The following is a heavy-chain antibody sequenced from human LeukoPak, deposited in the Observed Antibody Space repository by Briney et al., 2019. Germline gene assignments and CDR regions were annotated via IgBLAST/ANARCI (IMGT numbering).Heavy chain of an antibody. CDR3: ARHRLGCSSLNWFDR. CDR2: IYYSGST. CDR1: CGSISTNAYY. Sequence: SETLSLTFTVSCGSISTNAYYWVWVRQPPGKGLEWIGSIYYSGSTYYNPSLKSRVTMSVDKSKNQFYLRLNSVTAADTAVYYCARHRLGCSSLNWFDRWGQGTLVTVSS. V-gene: IGHV4-39*01. J-gene: IGHJ5*02. D-gene: IGHD6-13*01.